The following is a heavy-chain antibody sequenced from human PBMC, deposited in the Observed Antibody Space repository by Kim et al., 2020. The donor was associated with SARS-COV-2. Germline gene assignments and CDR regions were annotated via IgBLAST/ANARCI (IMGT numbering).Heavy chain of an antibody. CDR2: IIPIFGTA. Sequence: SVKVSCKASGGTFSSYAISWVRQAPGQGLEWMGGIIPIFGTANYAQKFQGRVTITADESTSTAYMELSSLRSEDTAVYYCASSKIDIVGAKGYFDYWGQGTLVTVSS. J-gene: IGHJ4*02. D-gene: IGHD1-26*01. V-gene: IGHV1-69*13. CDR3: ASSKIDIVGAKGYFDY. CDR1: GGTFSSYA.